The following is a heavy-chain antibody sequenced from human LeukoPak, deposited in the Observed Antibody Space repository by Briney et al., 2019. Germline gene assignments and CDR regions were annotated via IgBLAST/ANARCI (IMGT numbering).Heavy chain of an antibody. D-gene: IGHD1-1*01. CDR3: ATLTTPGWFNP. Sequence: PSETLSLTCTVSGGSISSYYWSWIRQPAGKGLEWIGRIYTSGSTYYNPSLKSRVTISVDTSKNQFSLKLSSVTAADTAVYYCATLTTPGWFNPWGQGTLVTDSS. CDR2: IYTSGST. V-gene: IGHV4-4*07. CDR1: GGSISSYY. J-gene: IGHJ5*02.